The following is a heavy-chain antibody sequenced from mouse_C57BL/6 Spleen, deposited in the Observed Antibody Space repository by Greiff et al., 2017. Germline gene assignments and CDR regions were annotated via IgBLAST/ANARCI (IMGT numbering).Heavy chain of an antibody. D-gene: IGHD1-1*01. V-gene: IGHV1-81*01. CDR3: ARHPTGYYFDD. CDR1: GYTFTSYG. CDR2: IYPRSGNT. Sequence: QVQLQQSGAELARPGASVKLSCKASGYTFTSYGISWVKQRTGQGLEWIGEIYPRSGNTYYNEKFKGKATLTADKSSSTAYMELRSLTSEDSAVYFCARHPTGYYFDDWGQGTTLTVSS. J-gene: IGHJ2*01.